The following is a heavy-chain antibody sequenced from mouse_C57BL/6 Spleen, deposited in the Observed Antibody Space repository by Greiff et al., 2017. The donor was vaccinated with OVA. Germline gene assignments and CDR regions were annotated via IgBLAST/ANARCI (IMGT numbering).Heavy chain of an antibody. CDR2: IYPGSGNT. CDR3: ARRGDSSGYVGAMDY. Sequence: VKLQESGAELVRPGASVKLSCKASGYTFTDYYINWVKQRPGQGLEWIARIYPGSGNTYYNEKFKGKATLTAEKSSSTAYMQLSSLTSEDSAVYFCARRGDSSGYVGAMDYWGQGTSVTVSS. CDR1: GYTFTDYY. V-gene: IGHV1-76*01. D-gene: IGHD3-2*02. J-gene: IGHJ4*01.